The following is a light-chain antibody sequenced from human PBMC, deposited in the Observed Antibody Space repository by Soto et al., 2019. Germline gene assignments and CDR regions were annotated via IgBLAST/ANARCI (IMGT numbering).Light chain of an antibody. CDR3: CSFAGSPWV. V-gene: IGLV2-23*01. CDR1: SSDVGRFNL. J-gene: IGLJ3*02. CDR2: EDT. Sequence: QSVLTQPASVSGSPGQSITISCTGTSSDVGRFNLVSWYQHHPGKAPKLMIYEDTKRPSGVSDRFSGSKSGNTASLTISGLQAEDEADYYCCSFAGSPWVFGGGTKLTVL.